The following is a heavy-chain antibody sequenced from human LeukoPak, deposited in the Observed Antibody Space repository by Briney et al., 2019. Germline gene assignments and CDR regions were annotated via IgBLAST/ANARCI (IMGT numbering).Heavy chain of an antibody. J-gene: IGHJ6*03. Sequence: ASVKVSCKASGYTFTSYDINWVRQATGQGLEWMGWMNPNSGNTGYAQKFQGRVTVTRNTSISTAYMELSSLRSEDTAVYYCARGIETTVTTWRLYYYYYMDVWGKGTTVTVSS. CDR1: GYTFTSYD. CDR2: MNPNSGNT. D-gene: IGHD4-17*01. CDR3: ARGIETTVTTWRLYYYYYMDV. V-gene: IGHV1-8*01.